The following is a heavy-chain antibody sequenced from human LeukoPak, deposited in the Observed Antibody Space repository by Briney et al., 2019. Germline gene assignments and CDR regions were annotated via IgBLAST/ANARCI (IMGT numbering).Heavy chain of an antibody. CDR1: GYTFTGYY. V-gene: IGHV1-2*02. D-gene: IGHD3-10*01. J-gene: IGHJ6*02. CDR2: INPNSGGT. CDR3: ATVSDMVRGVTDYYYYGMDV. Sequence: ASVKVSCKASGYTFTGYYMHWVRQAPGQGLEWMGWINPNSGGTNYAQKFQGRVTMTRDTSISTAYMELSRLRSDDTAVYYCATVSDMVRGVTDYYYYGMDVWGQGTTVTVSS.